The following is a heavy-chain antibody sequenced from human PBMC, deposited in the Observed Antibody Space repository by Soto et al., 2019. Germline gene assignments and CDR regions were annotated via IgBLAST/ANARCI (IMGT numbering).Heavy chain of an antibody. Sequence: ASLKVSCKASGYTFTSYGISWVRQAPGQGLEWMGWISAYNGNTNYAQKLQGRVTMTTDTSTSTAYMELRSLRSDDTAVYYCARASRVVAKIVRPGYYYYGMDVWRQGTTDPVSS. V-gene: IGHV1-18*01. J-gene: IGHJ6*02. CDR1: GYTFTSYG. D-gene: IGHD5-12*01. CDR3: ARASRVVAKIVRPGYYYYGMDV. CDR2: ISAYNGNT.